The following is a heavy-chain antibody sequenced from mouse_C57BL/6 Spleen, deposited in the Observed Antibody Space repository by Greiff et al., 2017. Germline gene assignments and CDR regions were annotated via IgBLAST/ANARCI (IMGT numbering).Heavy chain of an antibody. V-gene: IGHV14-3*01. Sequence: EVQLQESVAELVRPGASVKLSCTASGFNIQNTYMHWVKQRPEQGLEWIGRIDPANGNTKYAPKFQGKATITADTSSNTAYLQLSSLTSEDTAIYYCARSLYGSSVAWFAYWGQGTLVTVSA. CDR3: ARSLYGSSVAWFAY. D-gene: IGHD1-1*01. CDR1: GFNIQNTY. CDR2: IDPANGNT. J-gene: IGHJ3*01.